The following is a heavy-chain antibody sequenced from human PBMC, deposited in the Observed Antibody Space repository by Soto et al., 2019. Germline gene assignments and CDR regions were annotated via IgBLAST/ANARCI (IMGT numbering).Heavy chain of an antibody. J-gene: IGHJ6*02. V-gene: IGHV3-21*01. Sequence: EVQLVESGGGLVKPGGSLRLSCAASGFTFSSYSMNWVRQAPGKGLEWVSSISSSSSYIYDADSVKGRSTISRDNAKNALYLQMHSLRAEDTAVYYCPRDHAYYDFWSGYQVYYYYGMDVWGQGTTVTVPS. CDR2: ISSSSSYI. CDR3: PRDHAYYDFWSGYQVYYYYGMDV. CDR1: GFTFSSYS. D-gene: IGHD3-3*01.